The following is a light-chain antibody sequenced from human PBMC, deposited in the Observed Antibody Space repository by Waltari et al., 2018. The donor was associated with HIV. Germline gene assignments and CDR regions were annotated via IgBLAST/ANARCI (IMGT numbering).Light chain of an antibody. Sequence: QSVLTQPPSVSGAPGQRVTISCTGSSSNIGAGYDVHWYQQVPGTAPKLLIYGNNTRPPGVPDRFSASKSGASPSLAITGLQAEDEADYYCQSYDSSLTGSVFGGGTKLTVL. CDR1: SSNIGAGYD. V-gene: IGLV1-40*01. CDR2: GNN. CDR3: QSYDSSLTGSV. J-gene: IGLJ2*01.